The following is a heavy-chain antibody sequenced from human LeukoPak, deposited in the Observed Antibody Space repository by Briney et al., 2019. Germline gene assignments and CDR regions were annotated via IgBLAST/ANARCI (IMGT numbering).Heavy chain of an antibody. D-gene: IGHD6-13*01. J-gene: IGHJ5*02. Sequence: GASVKVSCKASGYTFTGYYMHWVRQAPGQGLEWMGWINPNSCGTNYAQKFQGRVTMTRDTSISTAYMELSRLRSDDTAVYYCARGIAAENWFDPWGQGTLVTVSS. CDR3: ARGIAAENWFDP. CDR1: GYTFTGYY. CDR2: INPNSCGT. V-gene: IGHV1-2*02.